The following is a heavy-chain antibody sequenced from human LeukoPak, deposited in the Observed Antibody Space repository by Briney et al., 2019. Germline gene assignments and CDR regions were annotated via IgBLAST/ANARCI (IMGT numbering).Heavy chain of an antibody. V-gene: IGHV4-34*01. CDR1: GGSFSGYF. CDR2: ISHSGTT. Sequence: SETLSLTCAVYGGSFSGYFWSWIRQPPGKGLEWIGEISHSGTTDYNPSLKSRVTISVDTSKKQFSLNLNSVTAADTAVYFCARGPNFDYWGQGVLVTVSS. CDR3: ARGPNFDY. J-gene: IGHJ4*02.